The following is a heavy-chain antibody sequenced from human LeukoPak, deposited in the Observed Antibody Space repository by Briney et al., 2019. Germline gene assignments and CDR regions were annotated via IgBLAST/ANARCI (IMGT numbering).Heavy chain of an antibody. CDR1: GFTFSSYS. J-gene: IGHJ5*02. V-gene: IGHV3-21*01. CDR2: ISSSSSYI. CDR3: ARDRSTYYYSPFDP. D-gene: IGHD3-10*01. Sequence: GGSLRLSCAASGFTFSSYSMNWVRQAPGKGLEWVSSISSSSSYIYYADSVKGRFTISRDNAKNSLYLQINSLRAEDTAVYYCARDRSTYYYSPFDPWGQGTLVTISS.